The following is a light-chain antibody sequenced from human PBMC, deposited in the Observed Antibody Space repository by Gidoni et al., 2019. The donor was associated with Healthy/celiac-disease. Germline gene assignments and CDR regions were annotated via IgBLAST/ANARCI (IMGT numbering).Light chain of an antibody. CDR2: WAS. V-gene: IGKV4-1*01. J-gene: IGKJ3*01. Sequence: DIVITQSPYSLAVSPGERATIHCKSSQSVLYSSNNKNYLAWYQQKPGQPPKLLIYWASTRESGVPDRFSGSGSGTDFTLTISSLQAEDVAVYYCQQYYSTPFTFGPGTKVDIK. CDR3: QQYYSTPFT. CDR1: QSVLYSSNNKNY.